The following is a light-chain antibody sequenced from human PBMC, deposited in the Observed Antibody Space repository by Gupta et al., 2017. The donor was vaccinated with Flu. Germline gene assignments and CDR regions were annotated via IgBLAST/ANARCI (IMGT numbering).Light chain of an antibody. CDR3: MQGAHWPWT. CDR2: LVS. J-gene: IGKJ1*01. CDR1: QGLVYSDGNTY. V-gene: IGKV2-30*01. Sequence: DVVMTQSPPSLSVILGQPASISCTSSQGLVYSDGNTYLHWFQQRPGQTPRRLIHLVSYRDSGVPDRFSGSGSGTDFTLKISRVEAEDVGIYFCMQGAHWPWTFGQGTKVEVK.